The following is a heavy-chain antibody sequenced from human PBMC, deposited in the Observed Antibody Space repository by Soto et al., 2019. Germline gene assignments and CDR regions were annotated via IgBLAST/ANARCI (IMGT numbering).Heavy chain of an antibody. Sequence: QVQLQESGPGLVKPSQTLSLTCTVSGGSISSGDYYWSWIRQPPGKGLEWIGYIYYSGSTYYNPSLKSRVXXXVXXSNNQFSRKLSSVTAADTAVYYCARERPDGSRLDPWGQGTLVTVSS. V-gene: IGHV4-30-4*01. J-gene: IGHJ5*02. CDR1: GGSISSGDYY. CDR2: IYYSGST. CDR3: ARERPDGSRLDP. D-gene: IGHD6-13*01.